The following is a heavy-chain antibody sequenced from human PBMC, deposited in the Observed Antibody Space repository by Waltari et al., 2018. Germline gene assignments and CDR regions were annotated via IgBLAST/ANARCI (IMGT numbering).Heavy chain of an antibody. CDR3: ARGRWQILLWFGEAYYFDY. J-gene: IGHJ4*02. CDR2: INPNSGGT. Sequence: QVQLVQSGAEVKKPGASVKVSCKASGYTFTGYYMHWVRQAPGPGLEWMGWINPNSGGTNYAQKFQGRVTMTRDTSISTAYMELSRLRSDDTAVYYCARGRWQILLWFGEAYYFDYWGQGTLVTVSS. CDR1: GYTFTGYY. V-gene: IGHV1-2*02. D-gene: IGHD3-10*01.